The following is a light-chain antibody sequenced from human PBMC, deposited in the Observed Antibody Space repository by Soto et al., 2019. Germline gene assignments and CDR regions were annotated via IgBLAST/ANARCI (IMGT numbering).Light chain of an antibody. CDR3: QQYNTKSRT. Sequence: DIQMTQFPSTVSASVGDRVTITCRASQTISNWLAWYQQKPGKAPNLLIYKASSLESGVPSRFSGSGSGTEFTLTIRSLQPDDFATYYCQQYNTKSRTFGQGTKVEI. CDR1: QTISNW. J-gene: IGKJ1*01. CDR2: KAS. V-gene: IGKV1-5*03.